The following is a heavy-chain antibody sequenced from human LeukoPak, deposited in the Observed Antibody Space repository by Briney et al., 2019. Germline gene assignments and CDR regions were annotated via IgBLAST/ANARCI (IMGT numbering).Heavy chain of an antibody. CDR2: ISYDGSNK. CDR3: ARRRDGYSTLDY. Sequence: GRSLRLSCAASGFTFSSYAMHWVRQAPGKGLEWVAVISYDGSNKYYADSVKGRFTISRDNSKNTLYLKMNSLRAEDTAVYYCARRRDGYSTLDYWGQGTLVTVSS. J-gene: IGHJ4*02. CDR1: GFTFSSYA. V-gene: IGHV3-30-3*01. D-gene: IGHD5-24*01.